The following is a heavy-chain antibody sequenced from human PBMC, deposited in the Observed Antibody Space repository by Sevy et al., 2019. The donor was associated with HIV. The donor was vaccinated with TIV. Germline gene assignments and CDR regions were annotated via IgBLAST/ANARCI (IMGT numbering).Heavy chain of an antibody. V-gene: IGHV1-18*01. Sequence: GSVKVSCKASGYTFTSYGISWVRQAPGQGLEWMGWISAYNGNTNYAQKLQGRVTMTTDTSTSTAYMELRSLRSDDTAVYYCARAGSGSYYGSSVQHWGQGTLVTVSS. J-gene: IGHJ1*01. CDR3: ARAGSGSYYGSSVQH. D-gene: IGHD1-26*01. CDR2: ISAYNGNT. CDR1: GYTFTSYG.